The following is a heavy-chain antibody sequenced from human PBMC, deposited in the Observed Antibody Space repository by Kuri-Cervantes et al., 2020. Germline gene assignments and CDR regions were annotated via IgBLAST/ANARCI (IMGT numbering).Heavy chain of an antibody. J-gene: IGHJ3*02. V-gene: IGHV3-48*04. CDR3: ARTAYILWGRRVAFDI. D-gene: IGHD2-21*01. CDR2: ISSSSSTI. Sequence: GESLKISCAASGFTFSSYSMNWVRQAPGKGLEWVSYISSSSSTIYYADSAKGRFTISRDNAKNSLYLQMNSLRAEDTAVYYCARTAYILWGRRVAFDIWGQGTMVTVSS. CDR1: GFTFSSYS.